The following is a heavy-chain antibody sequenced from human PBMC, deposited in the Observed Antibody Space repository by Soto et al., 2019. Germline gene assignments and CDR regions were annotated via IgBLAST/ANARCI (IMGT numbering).Heavy chain of an antibody. Sequence: SDTLSTTYTVSGGSISRYYWSWIRQPPGKGLEWIGYIYYSGITDYNPSLKIRVTISVDTSKSQFSLKLSSLTAADTAVYYCARGGGVYYFDYWGQGTLVTVS. J-gene: IGHJ4*02. V-gene: IGHV4-59*07. CDR1: GGSISRYY. CDR3: ARGGGVYYFDY. D-gene: IGHD2-8*02. CDR2: IYYSGIT.